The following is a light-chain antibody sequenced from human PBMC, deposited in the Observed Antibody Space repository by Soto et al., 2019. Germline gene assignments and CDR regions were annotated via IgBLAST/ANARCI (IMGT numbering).Light chain of an antibody. CDR2: VNSGGSH. CDR1: SGHSNYA. J-gene: IGLJ7*01. CDR3: QTWGTGSAIVV. V-gene: IGLV4-69*01. Sequence: QLVLTQSPSASASLGASVKLTCTLSSGHSNYAIAWHQQQPEKGPRYLMKVNSGGSHIKGDGIPDRFSGSSSGAERYLFISSLQSEDEADYYCQTWGTGSAIVVFRGGTKLTVL.